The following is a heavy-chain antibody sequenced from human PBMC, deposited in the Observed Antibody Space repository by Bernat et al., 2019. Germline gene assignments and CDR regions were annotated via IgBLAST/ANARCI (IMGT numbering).Heavy chain of an antibody. Sequence: QVQLVESGGGVVQPGRSLRLSCAASGFTFSSYAMHWVRQAPGKGLEWVAVISYDGSNKYYADSVKGRFTISRDNSKNTLYLQMNSLVAEDTAVYYCARDPLKLVYSYGHGVLDYWGQGTLVTVSS. J-gene: IGHJ4*02. D-gene: IGHD5-18*01. CDR2: ISYDGSNK. V-gene: IGHV3-30-3*01. CDR3: ARDPLKLVYSYGHGVLDY. CDR1: GFTFSSYA.